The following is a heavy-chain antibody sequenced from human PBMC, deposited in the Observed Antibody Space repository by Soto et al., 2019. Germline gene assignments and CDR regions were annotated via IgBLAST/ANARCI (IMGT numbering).Heavy chain of an antibody. D-gene: IGHD3-3*01. V-gene: IGHV1-2*02. J-gene: IGHJ6*02. Sequence: ASVKVSCKASGYTFTGYYMHWVRQAPGQGLEWMGWINPNSGGTNYAQKFQGRVTMTRDTSISTAYMELSRLRSDDTAVYYCARGSRDDFCSGTTGLSHPLPEYFYYGMDVWGQGTTVTVSS. CDR3: ARGSRDDFCSGTTGLSHPLPEYFYYGMDV. CDR2: INPNSGGT. CDR1: GYTFTGYY.